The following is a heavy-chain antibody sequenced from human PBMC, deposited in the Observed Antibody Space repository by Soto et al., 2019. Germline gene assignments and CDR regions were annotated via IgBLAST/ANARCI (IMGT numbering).Heavy chain of an antibody. CDR1: GGSISSYY. CDR2: IHYSGST. CDR3: ASHVNVAVAGTGFDY. Sequence: QVQLQESGPGLVKPSETLSLTCTVSGGSISSYYWSWIRQPPGKGLEWIGHIHYSGSTNYNPSLRSRVTRSVGTPQDRCARRLSAGAAAAAAVYYGASHVNVAVAGTGFDYWGQGTLVTVSS. J-gene: IGHJ4*02. V-gene: IGHV4-59*08. D-gene: IGHD6-19*01.